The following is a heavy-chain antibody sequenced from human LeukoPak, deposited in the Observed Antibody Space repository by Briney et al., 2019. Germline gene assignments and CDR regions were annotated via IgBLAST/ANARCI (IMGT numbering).Heavy chain of an antibody. Sequence: GGSLRLSCAASGFAVSSNYMTWVRQAPGKGLEWVSVVYSGGSTEYADSVKGRFTISRDNSKNTLYLQMNSLRAVDTAVYYCARTSSAVNTKGLDSWGQGTLVTVSS. CDR3: ARTSSAVNTKGLDS. V-gene: IGHV3-53*01. CDR1: GFAVSSNY. J-gene: IGHJ4*02. D-gene: IGHD6-13*01. CDR2: VYSGGST.